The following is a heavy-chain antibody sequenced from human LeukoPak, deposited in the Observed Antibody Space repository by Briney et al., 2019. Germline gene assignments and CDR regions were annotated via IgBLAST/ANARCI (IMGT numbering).Heavy chain of an antibody. Sequence: GGSLRLSCTTSGFTFGDYAMSWVRQAPGKGLEGVGFIRSKAYGGPTEYAASVKGRFTISRDDSKSIAYLQMNSLKTEDTAVYYCTRDQRTDYYYYYMDVWGKGTTVTVSS. CDR2: IRSKAYGGPT. J-gene: IGHJ6*03. D-gene: IGHD1/OR15-1a*01. V-gene: IGHV3-49*04. CDR3: TRDQRTDYYYYYMDV. CDR1: GFTFGDYA.